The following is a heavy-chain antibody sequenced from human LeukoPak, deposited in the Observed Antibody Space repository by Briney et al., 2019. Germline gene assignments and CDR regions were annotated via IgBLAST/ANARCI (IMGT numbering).Heavy chain of an antibody. CDR2: INPNSGGT. J-gene: IGHJ6*02. V-gene: IGHV1-2*04. CDR1: GYTFTGYY. Sequence: ASVKVSCKASGYTFTGYYMHWVRQAPGQGLEWMGWINPNSGGTNYAQKFQGWVTMTRDTSISTAYMELSRLRSDDTAVYYCARGLYYGDYYYCYGMDVWGQGTTVTVSS. D-gene: IGHD4-17*01. CDR3: ARGLYYGDYYYCYGMDV.